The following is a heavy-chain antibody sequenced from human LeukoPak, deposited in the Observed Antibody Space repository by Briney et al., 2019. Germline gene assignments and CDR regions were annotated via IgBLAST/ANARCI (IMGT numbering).Heavy chain of an antibody. J-gene: IGHJ4*02. CDR2: IWPDGSKK. CDR1: GFTFSTYA. V-gene: IGHV3-30*02. Sequence: GGSLRLSCAAAGFTFSTYAMHWVRQAPGKGLEWVAFIWPDGSKKYYADSVKGRFAISRENSKNTVYLQMNDLRPEDTALYFCAKISSSAESNFDYWGQGTLLTVSS. D-gene: IGHD6-25*01. CDR3: AKISSSAESNFDY.